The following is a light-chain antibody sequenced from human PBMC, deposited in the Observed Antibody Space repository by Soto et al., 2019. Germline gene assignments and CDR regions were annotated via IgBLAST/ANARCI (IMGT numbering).Light chain of an antibody. V-gene: IGKV3-11*01. Sequence: EIVLTQSPATLSLSPGERATLSCRASQSVSTYLGWYQQKPDQAPRLLIYDASNRATGIPARFSGSGSGTDFTLTISSLEPEDFAVYYCQQRINWITFGQGTRLEIK. CDR1: QSVSTY. CDR2: DAS. CDR3: QQRINWIT. J-gene: IGKJ5*01.